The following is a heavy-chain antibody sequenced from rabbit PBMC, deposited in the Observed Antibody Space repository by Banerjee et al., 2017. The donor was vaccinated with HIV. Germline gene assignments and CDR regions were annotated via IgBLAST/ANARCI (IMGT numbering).Heavy chain of an antibody. V-gene: IGHV1S40*01. D-gene: IGHD4-2*01. Sequence: QSLEESGGDLVKPGASLTLTCTASGFSFNSYHYMFWVRQAPGKGLEWIGCIAGGSSSDTYYASWAKGRFTISKTSSTTVTLQMTSLTAADTATYFCARNVAAADLWGQGTLVTVS. CDR1: GFSFNSYHY. J-gene: IGHJ4*01. CDR2: IAGGSSSDT. CDR3: ARNVAAADL.